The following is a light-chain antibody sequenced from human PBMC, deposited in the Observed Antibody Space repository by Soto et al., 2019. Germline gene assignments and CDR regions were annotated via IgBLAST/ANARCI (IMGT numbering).Light chain of an antibody. CDR1: QSISTY. V-gene: IGKV1-39*01. CDR2: AAS. Sequence: DLQMTQSPSSLSASVGDRVTITCRASQSISTYLNWYQHKPGKAPKLLIYAASSLQSGVPSRFSGSGVGTDFTLTISSLQPEDFAAYYCQQSYSTPWAFGQGTKVEIK. J-gene: IGKJ1*01. CDR3: QQSYSTPWA.